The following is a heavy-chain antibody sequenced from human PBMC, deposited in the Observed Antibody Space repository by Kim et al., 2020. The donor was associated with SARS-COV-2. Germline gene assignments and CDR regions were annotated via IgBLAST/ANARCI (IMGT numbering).Heavy chain of an antibody. Sequence: GGSLRLSCAASGFTFSSYGMHWVRQAPGKGLEWVAVIWYDGSNKYYADSVKGRFTISRDNSKNTLYLQMNSLRAEDTAVYYCAKEASISSSSWFAYYYYGMDVWGQGTTVTVSS. CDR2: IWYDGSNK. CDR3: AKEASISSSSWFAYYYYGMDV. J-gene: IGHJ6*02. CDR1: GFTFSSYG. V-gene: IGHV3-33*06. D-gene: IGHD6-13*01.